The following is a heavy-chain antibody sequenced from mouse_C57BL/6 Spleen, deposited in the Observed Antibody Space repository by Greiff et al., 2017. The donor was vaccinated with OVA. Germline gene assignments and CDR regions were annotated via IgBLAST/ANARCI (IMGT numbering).Heavy chain of an antibody. CDR1: GYTFTSYW. CDR3: ARGYYYFDY. V-gene: IGHV1-61*01. J-gene: IGHJ2*01. D-gene: IGHD2-3*01. Sequence: QVQLQQPGAELVRPGSSVKLSCKASGYTFTSYWMDWVKQRPGQGLEWIGNIYPSDSETHYNQKFKDKATLTVDKSSSTAYMPLSSLTSEDSAVYYCARGYYYFDYWGQGTTLTVSS. CDR2: IYPSDSET.